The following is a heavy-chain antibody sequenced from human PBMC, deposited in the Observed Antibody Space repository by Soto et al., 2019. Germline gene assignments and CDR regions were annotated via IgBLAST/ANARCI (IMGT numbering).Heavy chain of an antibody. Sequence: SQTLSLTCAISGDSVSSNSAAWNWIRLSPSRGLEWLARTYYRSRWYNDYAVSVRSRITVNPDTSKNQFSLQLTSVTPEDPAVYYCAGTTSHQWYYMDVWGKGTTVTVSS. J-gene: IGHJ6*03. V-gene: IGHV6-1*01. D-gene: IGHD1-7*01. CDR3: AGTTSHQWYYMDV. CDR1: GDSVSSNSAA. CDR2: TYYRSRWYN.